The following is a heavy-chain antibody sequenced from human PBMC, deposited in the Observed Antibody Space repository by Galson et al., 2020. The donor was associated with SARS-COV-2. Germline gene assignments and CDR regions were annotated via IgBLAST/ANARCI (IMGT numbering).Heavy chain of an antibody. Sequence: TGGSLRLSCAASGFTFSSYGMHWVRQAPGKGLEWVAVIWYDGSNKYYADSVKGRFTISRDNSKNTLYLQMNSLRAEDTAVYYCARDGGEQQLVVEGNYYYYYGMDVWGQGTTVTVSS. D-gene: IGHD6-13*01. J-gene: IGHJ6*02. CDR1: GFTFSSYG. V-gene: IGHV3-33*01. CDR3: ARDGGEQQLVVEGNYYYYYGMDV. CDR2: IWYDGSNK.